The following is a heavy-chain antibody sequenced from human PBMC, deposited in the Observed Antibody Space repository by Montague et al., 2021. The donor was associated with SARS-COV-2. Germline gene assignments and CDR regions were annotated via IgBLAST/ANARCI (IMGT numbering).Heavy chain of an antibody. CDR2: ISYDGSNK. CDR1: GFPFSSYA. CDR3: ARDARRNSGSYSVY. V-gene: IGHV3-30-3*01. D-gene: IGHD1-26*01. J-gene: IGHJ4*02. Sequence: SLSLSFSASGFPFSSYAMHWVRQAPGKGLEWVAVISYDGSNKYYADSVKSRFTISRDNSKNTLYLQMNSLRAEDTAVYYCARDARRNSGSYSVYWGQGTLVTVSS.